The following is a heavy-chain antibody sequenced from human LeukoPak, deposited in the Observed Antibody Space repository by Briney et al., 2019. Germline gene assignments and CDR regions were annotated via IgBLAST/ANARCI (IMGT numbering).Heavy chain of an antibody. CDR2: ISYDGSNE. CDR1: GVIFSNYA. V-gene: IGHV3-30*03. J-gene: IGHJ1*01. CDR3: ARDSSDFRSLIPH. D-gene: IGHD3-3*01. Sequence: PGKSLRLSCAASGVIFSNYAMHWVRQAPGKGLEWVATISYDGSNEYYADSVKGRFTIFRDNSKNTLYLQMNSLRTEDTAVYYCARDSSDFRSLIPHWGQGTLVTVSS.